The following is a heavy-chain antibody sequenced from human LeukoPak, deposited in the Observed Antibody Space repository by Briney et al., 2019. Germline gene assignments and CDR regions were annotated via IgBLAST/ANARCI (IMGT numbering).Heavy chain of an antibody. CDR1: GFTVSSNY. CDR2: IYSGVST. V-gene: IGHV3-53*01. Sequence: PGGSLRLSCAASGFTVSSNYMSWVRQAPGKGLEWVSVIYSGVSTYYADSVKGRFTISRDNSKNTLYLQMNSLRAEDTAVYYCARDSSSRDAFDIWGQGTMVTVSS. CDR3: ARDSSSRDAFDI. J-gene: IGHJ3*02.